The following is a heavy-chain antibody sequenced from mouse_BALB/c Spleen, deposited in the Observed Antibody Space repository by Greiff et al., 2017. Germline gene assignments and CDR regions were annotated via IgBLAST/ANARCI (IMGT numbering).Heavy chain of an antibody. CDR1: GYTFTSYV. CDR3: ARSGPYYYAMDY. J-gene: IGHJ4*01. D-gene: IGHD1-3*01. CDR2: INPYNDGT. V-gene: IGHV1-14*01. Sequence: EVKLVESGPELVKPGASVKMSCKASGYTFTSYVMHWVKQKPGQGLEWIGYINPYNDGTKYNEKFKGKATLTSDKSSSTAYMELSSLTSEDSAVYYCARSGPYYYAMDYWGQGTSVTVSS.